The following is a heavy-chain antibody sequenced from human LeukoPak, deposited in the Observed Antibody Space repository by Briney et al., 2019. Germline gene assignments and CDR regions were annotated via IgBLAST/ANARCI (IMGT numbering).Heavy chain of an antibody. CDR1: GGSFSGFY. J-gene: IGHJ6*03. D-gene: IGHD3-22*01. CDR2: INHSGST. Sequence: SESLSLTCAVYGGSFSGFYWSWIRQPPGKGLEWMGEINHSGSTNYKPSLKSRVTISVDTSKNQFSLKQSSVTAADTAVYYCARVGGYYYYYYYYYMDVWGKGTTVTVSS. V-gene: IGHV4-34*01. CDR3: ARVGGYYYYYYYYYMDV.